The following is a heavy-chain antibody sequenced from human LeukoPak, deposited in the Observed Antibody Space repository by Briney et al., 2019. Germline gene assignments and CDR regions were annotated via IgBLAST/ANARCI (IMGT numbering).Heavy chain of an antibody. Sequence: PSETLSLTCAVYGGSFSGYYRSWIRQPPGKGLEWIGEINHSGSTNYNPSLKSRVTISVDTSKNQFSLKLSSVTAADTAVYYCARGYGELQRDWFDPWGQGTLVTVSS. V-gene: IGHV4-34*01. J-gene: IGHJ5*02. CDR1: GGSFSGYY. CDR2: INHSGST. D-gene: IGHD4-17*01. CDR3: ARGYGELQRDWFDP.